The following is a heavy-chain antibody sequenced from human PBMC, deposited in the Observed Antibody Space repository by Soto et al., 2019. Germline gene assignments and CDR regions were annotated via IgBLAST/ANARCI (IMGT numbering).Heavy chain of an antibody. D-gene: IGHD2-15*01. CDR1: GFTFSSYA. CDR3: ARGPGLYCSGGSCSARGNYYYYYMDV. Sequence: PGGSLRLSCAASGFTFSSYAMHWVRQAPGKGLEWVAVISYDGSNKYYADSVKGRFTISRDNSKNTLYLQMNSLRAEDTAVYYCARGPGLYCSGGSCSARGNYYYYYMDVWGKGTTVTVSS. CDR2: ISYDGSNK. J-gene: IGHJ6*03. V-gene: IGHV3-30-3*01.